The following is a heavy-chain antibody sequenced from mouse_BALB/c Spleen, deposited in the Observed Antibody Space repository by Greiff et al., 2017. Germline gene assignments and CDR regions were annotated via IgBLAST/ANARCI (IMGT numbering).Heavy chain of an antibody. Sequence: EVQLQESGPGLVKPSQSLSLTCTVTGYSITSDYAWNWIRQFPGNKLEWMGYISYSGSTSYNPSLKSRISITRDTSKNQFFLQLNSVTTEDTATYYCARYRYGNYGAMDYWGQGTSVTVSS. CDR3: ARYRYGNYGAMDY. J-gene: IGHJ4*01. CDR2: ISYSGST. V-gene: IGHV3-2*02. CDR1: GYSITSDYA. D-gene: IGHD2-10*02.